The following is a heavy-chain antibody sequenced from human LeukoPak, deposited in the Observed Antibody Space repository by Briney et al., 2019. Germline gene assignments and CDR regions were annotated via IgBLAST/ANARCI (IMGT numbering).Heavy chain of an antibody. CDR2: IKSDGSST. Sequence: GRSLRLSCGASGFTFSSYWMHWVRQAPGQGLVWVARIKSDGSSTAYADSVKGRFTISRDNAKNTLSLQMNSLRAEDTAMYFCVKEGVVCSSTSCYLVAFDVWGQGTMVTVSS. D-gene: IGHD2-2*01. CDR1: GFTFSSYW. V-gene: IGHV3-74*01. CDR3: VKEGVVCSSTSCYLVAFDV. J-gene: IGHJ3*01.